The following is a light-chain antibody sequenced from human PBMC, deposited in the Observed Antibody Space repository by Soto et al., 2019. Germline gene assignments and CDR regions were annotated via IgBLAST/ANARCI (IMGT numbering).Light chain of an antibody. Sequence: EIGLTQSPCTLSLSPGERATLSCSASQTVSSSYLAWYQQKPGQDPRLLIYGASTRATGIPCRFSGSASVTDFTRTISRLEPEDFAVYYCHQYGPSPMYTFGQGTNLEIK. V-gene: IGKV3-20*01. CDR3: HQYGPSPMYT. CDR2: GAS. J-gene: IGKJ2*01. CDR1: QTVSSSY.